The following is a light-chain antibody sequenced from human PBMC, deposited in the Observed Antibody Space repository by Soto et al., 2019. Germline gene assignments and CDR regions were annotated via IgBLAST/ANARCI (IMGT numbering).Light chain of an antibody. CDR3: QQYNNWPPIT. CDR2: GAS. J-gene: IGKJ5*01. CDR1: QSVSSN. Sequence: EIVMTQSPATLSVSPGERATLSCRASQSVSSNLAWYQQKPGQAPRLLTYGASTRDTGIPARFSGSGSGTEFTLTISSLPSEDFAVYYCQQYNNWPPITFGQGTRLEIK. V-gene: IGKV3-15*01.